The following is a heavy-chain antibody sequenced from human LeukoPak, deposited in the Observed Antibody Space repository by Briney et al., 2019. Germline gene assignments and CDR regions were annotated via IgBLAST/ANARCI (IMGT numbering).Heavy chain of an antibody. CDR3: ARWSSGSGDY. Sequence: PVASVKVSCKASGYTFTSYGISWVRQAPGQGPEWMGWISAYNGNTNYAQKLQGRVTMTADTSTSTAYMELRSLRSDDTAVYYCARWSSGSGDYWGQGTLVTVSS. D-gene: IGHD1-26*01. J-gene: IGHJ4*02. CDR1: GYTFTSYG. V-gene: IGHV1-18*01. CDR2: ISAYNGNT.